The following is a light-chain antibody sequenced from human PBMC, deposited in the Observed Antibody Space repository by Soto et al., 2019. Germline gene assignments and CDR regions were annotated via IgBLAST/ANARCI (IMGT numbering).Light chain of an antibody. Sequence: EIVLTQSPATLSLSPGERATLSCRASQSVSSHFAWYQQKPDQAPRLLIYDASNRATGIPARFSGSGSGTDFTLTISSLEPKDFAVYYCQQRSSWPPSFGGGTKVDIK. CDR3: QQRSSWPPS. J-gene: IGKJ4*01. CDR2: DAS. CDR1: QSVSSH. V-gene: IGKV3-11*01.